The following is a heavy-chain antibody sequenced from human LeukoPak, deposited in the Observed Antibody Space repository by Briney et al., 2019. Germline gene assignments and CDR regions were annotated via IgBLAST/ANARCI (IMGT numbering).Heavy chain of an antibody. V-gene: IGHV3-30*03. CDR2: ISYDGSNK. Sequence: GRSLRLSCAASGFTFSSYGMHWVRQAPGKGLEWVAVISYDGSNKYYADSVKGRFTISRDNSKNTLYLQMNSLRAEDTAVYYCATVSSWIQLWLGYWGQGTLVTVSS. CDR1: GFTFSSYG. CDR3: ATVSSWIQLWLGY. J-gene: IGHJ4*02. D-gene: IGHD5-18*01.